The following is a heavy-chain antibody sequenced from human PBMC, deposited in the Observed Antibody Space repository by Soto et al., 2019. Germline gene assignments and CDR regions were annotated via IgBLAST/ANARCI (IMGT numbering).Heavy chain of an antibody. CDR1: GGTFSSYT. Sequence: SVKVSCKASGGTFSSYTISWVRQAPGQGLEWMGRIIPILGIANYAQKFQGRVTITADKSTSTAYMELSSLRSEDTAVYYCARGPYFVIWTGHYGMVVSGPGTTVTVFS. CDR2: IIPILGIA. CDR3: ARGPYFVIWTGHYGMVV. J-gene: IGHJ6*02. D-gene: IGHD3-9*01. V-gene: IGHV1-69*02.